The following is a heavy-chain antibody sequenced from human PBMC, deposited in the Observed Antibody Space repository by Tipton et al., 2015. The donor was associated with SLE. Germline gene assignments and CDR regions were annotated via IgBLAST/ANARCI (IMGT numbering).Heavy chain of an antibody. J-gene: IGHJ4*02. Sequence: QLVQSGAEVKKPGASVKVSCKTSGFTFTSSGISWVRQAPGRGLEWMGWINTYSGTTNYAQQLQGRVTMTTDTSTSTVYMELSSLRSEDTAVYYCARGADSSSSFDYWGQGTLVTVSS. V-gene: IGHV1-18*01. CDR3: ARGADSSSSFDY. CDR2: INTYSGTT. CDR1: GFTFTSSG. D-gene: IGHD6-6*01.